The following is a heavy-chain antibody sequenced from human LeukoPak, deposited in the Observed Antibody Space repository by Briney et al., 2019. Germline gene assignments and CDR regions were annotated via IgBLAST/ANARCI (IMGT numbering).Heavy chain of an antibody. J-gene: IGHJ5*02. Sequence: GESLKISCKASGYSYNNYWLAWVRQMPGKGLEWMGIIYPGDSDVRYSPSFQGQVTISVDRSISTAYLQWSSLKASDTAMYYCATTVIGRLSWFAPWGQGTQVTVSS. CDR1: GYSYNNYW. CDR3: ATTVIGRLSWFAP. D-gene: IGHD4-11*01. V-gene: IGHV5-51*01. CDR2: IYPGDSDV.